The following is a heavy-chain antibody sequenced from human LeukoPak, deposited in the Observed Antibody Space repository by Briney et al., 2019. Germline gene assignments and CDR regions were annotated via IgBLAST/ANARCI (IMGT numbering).Heavy chain of an antibody. CDR1: GFTVSSNY. J-gene: IGHJ3*02. V-gene: IGHV3-53*01. Sequence: GGSLRPSCAASGFTVSSNYMSWVRQAPGKVLEWVSVIYSGGSTYYADSVKGRFTISRDNSKNTLYLQMNSLRAEDTAVYYCAREHRTIHDAFDIWGQGTMVTVSS. CDR2: IYSGGST. D-gene: IGHD3-3*01. CDR3: AREHRTIHDAFDI.